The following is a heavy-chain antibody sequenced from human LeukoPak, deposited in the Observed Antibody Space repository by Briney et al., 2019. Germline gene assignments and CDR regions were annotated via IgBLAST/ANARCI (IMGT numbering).Heavy chain of an antibody. CDR3: ARRTFGTWAPEGA. CDR1: GGSFSGYY. Sequence: SETLSLTCAVYGGSFSGYYWSWIRQPPGKGLEWIGEINHSGSTNYNPSLKSRVTISVDTSKNQFSLKLSSVTAADTAVYYCARRTFGTWAPEGAWGQGTLVTVSS. J-gene: IGHJ5*02. V-gene: IGHV4-34*01. CDR2: INHSGST. D-gene: IGHD3-16*01.